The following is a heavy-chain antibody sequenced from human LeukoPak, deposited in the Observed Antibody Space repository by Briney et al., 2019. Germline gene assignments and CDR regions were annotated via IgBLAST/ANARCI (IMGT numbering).Heavy chain of an antibody. J-gene: IGHJ4*02. CDR3: ARDTCSGGSCYSGYYY. CDR2: ISAYNGNT. CDR1: GYTFTSYG. D-gene: IGHD2-15*01. Sequence: GASVKVSCKASGYTFTSYGISWVRQAPGQGLEWMGWISAYNGNTNYAQKLQGRVTMTTDTSTSTAYMELRSLSSDDTAVYYCARDTCSGGSCYSGYYYWGQGTLVTVSS. V-gene: IGHV1-18*01.